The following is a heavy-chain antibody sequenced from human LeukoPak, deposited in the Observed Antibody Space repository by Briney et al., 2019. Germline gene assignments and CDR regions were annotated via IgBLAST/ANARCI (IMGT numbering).Heavy chain of an antibody. CDR1: GFTFSSYA. J-gene: IGHJ4*02. CDR3: AKDASSGGWYSDY. V-gene: IGHV3-23*01. Sequence: GGSLRLSCAASGFTFSSYAMSWVRQAPGKGLEWVSAISGSGGSTYYADSVKGRFTISRDNSQNTLYLRMNSLRAEDTAVYYCAKDASSGGWYSDYWGQGTLVTVSS. D-gene: IGHD6-19*01. CDR2: ISGSGGST.